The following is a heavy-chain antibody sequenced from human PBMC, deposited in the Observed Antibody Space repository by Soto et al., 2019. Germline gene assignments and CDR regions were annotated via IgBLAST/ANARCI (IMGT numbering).Heavy chain of an antibody. CDR2: IYYSGST. Sequence: SETLSLTCTVSGGSISSSSYYWGWIRQPPGKGLEWIGSIYYSGSTYYNPSLKSRVTIPVDTSKNQFSLKLSSVTAADTAVYYCARPSGGSTYYFDYWGQGTLVTVSS. D-gene: IGHD2-15*01. CDR3: ARPSGGSTYYFDY. J-gene: IGHJ4*02. V-gene: IGHV4-39*01. CDR1: GGSISSSSYY.